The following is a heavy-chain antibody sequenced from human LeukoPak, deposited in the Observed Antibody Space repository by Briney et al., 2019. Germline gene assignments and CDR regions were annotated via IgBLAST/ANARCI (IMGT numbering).Heavy chain of an antibody. CDR1: GFTFYTYA. D-gene: IGHD3-10*01. CDR2: ISGSGGST. Sequence: GGSLRLSCAASGFTFYTYAMSWVRQAPGKGLEWVSAISGSGGSTYYADSVKGRFTISRDNSKNTLYLQMNSLRAEDTAVYYCAKVGVRGVIISYFDYWGQGTLVTVSS. V-gene: IGHV3-23*01. CDR3: AKVGVRGVIISYFDY. J-gene: IGHJ4*02.